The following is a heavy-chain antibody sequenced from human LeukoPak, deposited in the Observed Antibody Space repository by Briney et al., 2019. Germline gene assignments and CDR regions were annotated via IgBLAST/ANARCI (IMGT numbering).Heavy chain of an antibody. CDR3: ARHSVEQLATDF. CDR1: GGSFSSTYYY. D-gene: IGHD6-13*01. V-gene: IGHV4-39*01. CDR2: IYYSGTT. Sequence: PSETLSLTCTVSGGSFSSTYYYWGWIRQPPGKGLEWIGSIYYSGTTYYNPSLKSRVTLSVDTSRNQFSLKLSSVTAADTAMYYCARHSVEQLATDFWGQGTLVTVSS. J-gene: IGHJ4*02.